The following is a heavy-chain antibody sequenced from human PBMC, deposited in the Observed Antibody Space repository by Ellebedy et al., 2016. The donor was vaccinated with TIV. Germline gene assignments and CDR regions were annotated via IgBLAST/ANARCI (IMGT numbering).Heavy chain of an antibody. V-gene: IGHV3-11*06. D-gene: IGHD1-26*01. CDR3: ARTRGREFDS. Sequence: GESLKISXTASGFTFSDYYMAWIRQTPGQGLEWVASISGASNYIEYGDSVKGRFIISRDNGKNSVYLQMSSLRGEDKAVHYCARTRGREFDSWGQGTLVTVSS. CDR2: ISGASNYI. CDR1: GFTFSDYY. J-gene: IGHJ4*02.